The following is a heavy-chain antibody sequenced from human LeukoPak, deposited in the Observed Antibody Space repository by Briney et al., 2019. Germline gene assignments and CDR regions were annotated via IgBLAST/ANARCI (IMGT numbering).Heavy chain of an antibody. J-gene: IGHJ4*02. CDR3: ARGGLSITMIVVDFDY. CDR1: GYTFTNYG. D-gene: IGHD3-22*01. CDR2: ISAYNGNT. V-gene: IGHV1-18*01. Sequence: GASVKVSCKASGYTFTNYGISWVRQAPAQGLEWMGWISAYNGNTNYAQKLQGRVTMPTDTSPRTAYMEQRSVRSDATAVYYCARGGLSITMIVVDFDYWGQGTLVTVSS.